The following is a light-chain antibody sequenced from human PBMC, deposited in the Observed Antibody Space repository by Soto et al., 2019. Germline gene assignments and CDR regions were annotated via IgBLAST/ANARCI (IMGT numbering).Light chain of an antibody. V-gene: IGKV1-39*01. J-gene: IGKJ1*01. CDR3: QQSYSLPRT. Sequence: DIQLTQSPSSLSASVGDRVTITCRASQSISMSLNWYQQKLGKAPELLIYGSSTLQGGVPSRFSGSGSGTDFTLTINYLQPEDFATYYCQQSYSLPRTFGQGTKVEIK. CDR2: GSS. CDR1: QSISMS.